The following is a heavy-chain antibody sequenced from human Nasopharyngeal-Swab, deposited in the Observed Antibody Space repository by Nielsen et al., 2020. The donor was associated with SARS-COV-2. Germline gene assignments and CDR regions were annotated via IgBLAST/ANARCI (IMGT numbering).Heavy chain of an antibody. CDR1: GFTFSSYA. J-gene: IGHJ4*02. CDR3: ARAPSSSWYSYDY. CDR2: ISYDGSNK. D-gene: IGHD6-13*01. Sequence: GESLKISCAASGFTFSSYAMHWVRQAPGKGLEWVAVISYDGSNKYYADSVKGRFTISRDNSKNTLYLQMNSLRAEDTAVYYCARAPSSSWYSYDYWGQGTLVTVSP. V-gene: IGHV3-30*04.